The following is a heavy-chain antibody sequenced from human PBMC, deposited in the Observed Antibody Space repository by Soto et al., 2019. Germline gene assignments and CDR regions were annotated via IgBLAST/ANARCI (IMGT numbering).Heavy chain of an antibody. CDR2: FFYTGST. D-gene: IGHD5-12*01. V-gene: IGHV4-61*03. CDR1: GGSVSSEHYY. Sequence: QVQLQESGPGLVKSSETLSLTCTVSGGSVSSEHYYWNWIRQAPGKGLEWIGYFFYTGSTSYNPSLESRLTMSVDMSKNHCSLKLSSVTAADTAVYYCAGGTDGKKVAYWGQGTLVTVSS. CDR3: AGGTDGKKVAY. J-gene: IGHJ4*02.